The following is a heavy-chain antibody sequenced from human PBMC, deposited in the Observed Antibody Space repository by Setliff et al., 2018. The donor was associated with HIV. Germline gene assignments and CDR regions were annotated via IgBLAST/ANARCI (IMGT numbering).Heavy chain of an antibody. CDR1: GGTFSSYA. V-gene: IGHV1-69*05. J-gene: IGHJ6*03. CDR2: IIPIFGTA. D-gene: IGHD3-22*01. Sequence: SVKVSCKASGGTFSSYAISWVRQAPGQGLEWMGGIIPIFGTANYAQKFQGRVTITTDESTSTAYMQLSSLRSDDTAVYYCARGRNYDSSGYGDYYYYMDVWGKGTTVTVSS. CDR3: ARGRNYDSSGYGDYYYYMDV.